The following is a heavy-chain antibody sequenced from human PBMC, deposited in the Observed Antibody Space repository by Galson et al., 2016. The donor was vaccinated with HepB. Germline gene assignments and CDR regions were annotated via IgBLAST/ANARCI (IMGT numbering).Heavy chain of an antibody. D-gene: IGHD6-19*01. Sequence: CAISGDSVSSSSAAWNWIRQSPSRGLEWLGRTYFRSRWYNDYAVSVKSRITINPDTSKNQFSLQLTSVTPEDTAVYYCARADQDLVALAGAIYYYYAMDVWGQGTTFTVS. J-gene: IGHJ6*02. V-gene: IGHV6-1*01. CDR3: ARADQDLVALAGAIYYYYAMDV. CDR2: TYFRSRWYN. CDR1: GDSVSSSSAA.